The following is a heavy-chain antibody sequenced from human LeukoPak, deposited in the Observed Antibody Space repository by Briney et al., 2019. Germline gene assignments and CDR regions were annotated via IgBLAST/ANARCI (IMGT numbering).Heavy chain of an antibody. J-gene: IGHJ4*02. CDR1: GFPFSIYG. Sequence: HPGGSLRLSCSVSGFPFSIYGMHWVRQAPGKGLEGVAFIRYDGSDKYYADSVKGRFTISRDNSKNTLYLQMNSLRPEDTAVYYCAKDIYIRGWEIYYLDSWGQGALVTVSS. D-gene: IGHD6-19*01. CDR2: IRYDGSDK. CDR3: AKDIYIRGWEIYYLDS. V-gene: IGHV3-30*02.